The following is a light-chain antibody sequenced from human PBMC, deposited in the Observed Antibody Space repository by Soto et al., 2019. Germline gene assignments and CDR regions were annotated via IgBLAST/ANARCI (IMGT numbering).Light chain of an antibody. J-gene: IGKJ4*01. CDR2: DAS. CDR1: QSVSRY. V-gene: IGKV3-11*01. Sequence: EIVLTQSPATLSLSPGERATLSCRASQSVSRYLAWYQQKPGQAPRLLIHDASNRATGIPARFSGSGSGTDFTLPISSLEPEDFAVYYCQQRSNWPQLTFGGGTKVEIK. CDR3: QQRSNWPQLT.